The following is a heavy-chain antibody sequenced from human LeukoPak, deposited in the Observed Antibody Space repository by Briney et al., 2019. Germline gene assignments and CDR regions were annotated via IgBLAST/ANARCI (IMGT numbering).Heavy chain of an antibody. CDR2: IYYSGST. CDR3: ARRGGIYGDYVKY. Sequence: SETLSLTCTVSGGSLSSSSYYWGWIRQPPGTGLEWIGSIYYSGSTYYNPSLKSRVTISVDTSKNHFSLKMTCVTAADTAVYYCARRGGIYGDYVKYWGQGTLVSVSS. J-gene: IGHJ4*02. D-gene: IGHD4-17*01. CDR1: GGSLSSSSYY. V-gene: IGHV4-39*01.